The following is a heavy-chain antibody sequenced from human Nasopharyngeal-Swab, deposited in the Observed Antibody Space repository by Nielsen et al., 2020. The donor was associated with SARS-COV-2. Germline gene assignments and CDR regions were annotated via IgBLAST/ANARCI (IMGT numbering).Heavy chain of an antibody. V-gene: IGHV3-30*03. CDR2: IAHDGSNE. CDR3: ARYLRGPFGP. CDR1: GFTFSSFG. Sequence: GESLKISCAASGFTFSSFGMHWVRQAPGKGLEWVAFIAHDGSNEYYGDSVKGRFSISRDSSKNTLYLQMDSLRGKDTAVYYCARYLRGPFGPWGQGTLVTVSS. J-gene: IGHJ5*02.